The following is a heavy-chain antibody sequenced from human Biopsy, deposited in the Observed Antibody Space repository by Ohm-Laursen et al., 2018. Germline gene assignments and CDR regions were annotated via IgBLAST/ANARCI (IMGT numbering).Heavy chain of an antibody. V-gene: IGHV4-4*07. CDR3: ASGGQWPRSHLNWFDP. J-gene: IGHJ5*02. CDR2: IHTSGNT. CDR1: GDSISNDY. D-gene: IGHD6-19*01. Sequence: SETLSLTCAVSGDSISNDYWSWIRQSAGQGLEWIGRIHTSGNTNHNLSLKSRVTMSVNTSKNQFSLKMTSVTAADTAVYYCASGGQWPRSHLNWFDPWGQGTLVTVSS.